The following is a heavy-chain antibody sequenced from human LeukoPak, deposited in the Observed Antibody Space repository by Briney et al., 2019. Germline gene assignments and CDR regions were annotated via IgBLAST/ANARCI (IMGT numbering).Heavy chain of an antibody. CDR2: IYVTGT. CDR1: GFTFGDYA. J-gene: IGHJ6*03. V-gene: IGHV4-59*08. CDR3: ARHIGGGIEDMDV. D-gene: IGHD3-16*02. Sequence: GSLRLSCTASGFTFGDYAMSWVRQAPGKGLEWIGYIYVTGTRYNPYLQSRVTISVDRSRNQFFLKMSSVTAADTAVYYCARHIGGGIEDMDVWGKGTKVIVSS.